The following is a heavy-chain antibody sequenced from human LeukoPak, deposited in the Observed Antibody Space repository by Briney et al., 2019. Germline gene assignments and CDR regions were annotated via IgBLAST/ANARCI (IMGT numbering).Heavy chain of an antibody. CDR1: GFTFSSYA. V-gene: IGHV3-23*01. Sequence: GGSLRLSCAASGFTFSSYAMSWVRQAPGKGLEWVSAVSGGGGRTYYADSVKGRFTISRDNSKNTLYVPMNSLIADDTAVYYCAKVPGPLHYYDTSSYPLAFDYWGQGTLVTVSS. CDR2: VSGGGGRT. CDR3: AKVPGPLHYYDTSSYPLAFDY. D-gene: IGHD3-22*01. J-gene: IGHJ4*02.